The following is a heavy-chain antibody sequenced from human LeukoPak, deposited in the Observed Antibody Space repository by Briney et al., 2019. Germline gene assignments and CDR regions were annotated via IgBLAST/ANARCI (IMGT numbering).Heavy chain of an antibody. CDR3: AKGLGPIAAAGKIDY. CDR2: ISGGAVST. CDR1: GFTFSNYG. J-gene: IGHJ4*02. V-gene: IGHV3-23*01. Sequence: GGSLRLSCAASGFTFSNYGMSWVRQAPGKGLEWVSGISGGAVSTNYADSVKGRFTISRDNSKNTLYLQMNSLRAEDTAVYYCAKGLGPIAAAGKIDYWGQGTLVTVSS. D-gene: IGHD6-13*01.